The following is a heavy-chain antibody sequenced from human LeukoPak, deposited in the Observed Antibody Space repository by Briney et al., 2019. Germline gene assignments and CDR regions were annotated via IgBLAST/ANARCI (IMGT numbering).Heavy chain of an antibody. CDR2: IYYSGST. V-gene: IGHV4-59*01. J-gene: IGHJ4*02. CDR3: ARGVVATRIQLWLPFFDY. CDR1: GGSISSYY. Sequence: SETLSLTCTVSGGSISSYYWSWIRQPPGKGLEWIGYIYYSGSTNYNPSLKSRVTISVDTSKNQFSLKLSSVTAADTAVYYCARGVVATRIQLWLPFFDYWGQGTLVTVSS. D-gene: IGHD5-18*01.